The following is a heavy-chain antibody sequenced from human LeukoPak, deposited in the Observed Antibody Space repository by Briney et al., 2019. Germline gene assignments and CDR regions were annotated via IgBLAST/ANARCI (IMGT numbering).Heavy chain of an antibody. V-gene: IGHV1-69*13. D-gene: IGHD5-18*01. Sequence: ASVKVSCKASGGTFSSYAISWVRQAPGQGLEWMGGIIPIFGTANYAQKFQGRVTITADESTSTAYMELSSLRSEDTAVYYCASFTGVNGYPTEGAFDIWGQGTMVTVSS. J-gene: IGHJ3*02. CDR1: GGTFSSYA. CDR2: IIPIFGTA. CDR3: ASFTGVNGYPTEGAFDI.